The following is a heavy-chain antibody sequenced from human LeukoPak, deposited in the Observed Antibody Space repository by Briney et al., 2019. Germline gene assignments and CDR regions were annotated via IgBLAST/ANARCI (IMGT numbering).Heavy chain of an antibody. CDR1: GYNFDKDD. Sequence: GASVKVSCKASGYNFDKDDLTWLRQAPGQGLEWMGWISPSNGDTKYAQKFQGRVTLTTDTSTSTAYMELTNLRSDDTAVYYCARVMHDSYYYDSSGYYYLDYWGQGTLVTVSS. CDR2: ISPSNGDT. CDR3: ARVMHDSYYYDSSGYYYLDY. V-gene: IGHV1-18*01. J-gene: IGHJ4*02. D-gene: IGHD3-22*01.